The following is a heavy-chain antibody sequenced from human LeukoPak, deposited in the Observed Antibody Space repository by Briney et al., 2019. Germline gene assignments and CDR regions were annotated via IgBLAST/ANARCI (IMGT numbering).Heavy chain of an antibody. CDR3: ARRGSGTGYWYFDL. J-gene: IGHJ2*01. CDR1: GFTFSGYE. Sequence: GGSLRLSCAGSGFTFSGYEMNWVRQAPGKGLEWVSYIGSSAKTKFYADSVKGRFSISRDNAKNSLYLQMNSLGAEDTAVYYCARRGSGTGYWYFDLWGRGTLLTVSS. V-gene: IGHV3-48*03. CDR2: IGSSAKTK. D-gene: IGHD5-12*01.